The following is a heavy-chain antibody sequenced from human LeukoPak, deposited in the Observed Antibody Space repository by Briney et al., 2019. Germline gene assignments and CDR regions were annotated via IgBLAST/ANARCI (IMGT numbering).Heavy chain of an antibody. J-gene: IGHJ4*02. CDR2: ISGSGSTT. CDR1: GFTFSSYA. Sequence: GGSLRLSCAASGFTFSSYAMNWVRQAPGKGLEWVSAISGSGSTTYYADSVKGRFTISRDNARKSLYLQMNSLRAEDTAVYYCARGSRNSGSTHDFDYWGQGTLVTVSS. V-gene: IGHV3-23*01. CDR3: ARGSRNSGSTHDFDY. D-gene: IGHD3-10*01.